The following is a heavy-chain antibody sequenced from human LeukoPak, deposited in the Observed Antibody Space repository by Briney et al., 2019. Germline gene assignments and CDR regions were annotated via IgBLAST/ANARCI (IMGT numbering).Heavy chain of an antibody. CDR2: INHNGNVN. CDR1: GFTFSNYW. V-gene: IGHV3-7*03. Sequence: GGSLRLSCAASGFTFSNYWIHWVRQAPGKGLEWVASINHNGNVNYYVDSVKGRFTISRDNAKNSLYLQMSNLRAEDTAVYFCARGGGLDVWGQGATVTVSS. J-gene: IGHJ6*02. D-gene: IGHD3-16*01. CDR3: ARGGGLDV.